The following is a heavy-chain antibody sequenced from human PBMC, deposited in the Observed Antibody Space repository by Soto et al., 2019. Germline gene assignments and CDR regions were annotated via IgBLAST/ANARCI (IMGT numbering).Heavy chain of an antibody. J-gene: IGHJ4*02. D-gene: IGHD6-13*01. V-gene: IGHV3-21*06. Sequence: PGGSLRLSCAASGFTFSSYSMNWVLQAPGKGLEWVSSLSTSGTYIYYADSVRGRFTISRDNAKDSLYLQMKSLTAEDSAVYYCAKTPGAAAGTGIDYWGQGTLVTVSS. CDR1: GFTFSSYS. CDR3: AKTPGAAAGTGIDY. CDR2: LSTSGTYI.